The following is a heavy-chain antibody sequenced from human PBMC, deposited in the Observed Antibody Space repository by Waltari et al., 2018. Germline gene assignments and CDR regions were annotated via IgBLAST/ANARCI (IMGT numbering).Heavy chain of an antibody. Sequence: EVQLVESGGGLVQPGGSLRLSCAASGFTVSSQWMNWVRQAPGKGLEWVAIINKDGSKKFYVDSVRGRFTVSRDNAKNSLYLQMNSLRVDDTAVYYCARDEEWSSDRWGQGTLVTVSS. CDR3: ARDEEWSSDR. V-gene: IGHV3-7*03. CDR1: GFTVSSQW. J-gene: IGHJ4*02. CDR2: INKDGSKK. D-gene: IGHD3-3*01.